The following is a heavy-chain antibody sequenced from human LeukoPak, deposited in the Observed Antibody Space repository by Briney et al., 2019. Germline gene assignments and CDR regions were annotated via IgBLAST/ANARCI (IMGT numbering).Heavy chain of an antibody. CDR2: MNPNSGNT. CDR3: AREYYYDSSGKANAFDI. J-gene: IGHJ3*02. Sequence: ASVKVSCKASGYTFTSYDINWVRQATGQGLEWMGWMNPNSGNTGYAQKFQGRVTITRNTSISTAYMELSSLRSEDTAVYYCAREYYYDSSGKANAFDIWGQGTMVTVSS. V-gene: IGHV1-8*03. CDR1: GYTFTSYD. D-gene: IGHD3-22*01.